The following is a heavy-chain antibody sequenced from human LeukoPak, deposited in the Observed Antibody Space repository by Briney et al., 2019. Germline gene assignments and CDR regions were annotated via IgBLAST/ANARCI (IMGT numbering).Heavy chain of an antibody. J-gene: IGHJ4*02. Sequence: SETLSLTCTVTGESIRLQYWIWIRQPPGKGLEWLGYISSSGNTNYHPSVNSRVTISRDTSKNQLSLRLKTLTAADTAVYYCARRSPIAAEDYWGQGILVTVSS. D-gene: IGHD6-6*01. CDR3: ARRSPIAAEDY. V-gene: IGHV4-4*09. CDR1: GESIRLQY. CDR2: ISSSGNT.